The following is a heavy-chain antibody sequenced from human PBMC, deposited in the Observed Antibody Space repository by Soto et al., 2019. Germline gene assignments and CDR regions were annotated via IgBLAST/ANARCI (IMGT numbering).Heavy chain of an antibody. J-gene: IGHJ6*02. CDR1: GYIFTNYW. V-gene: IGHV5-10-1*01. Sequence: GESLKISCNGSGYIFTNYWISWVRQMPGKGLEWMGRIDPSDSYTNYSPSFQGHVTISADKSISTAYLQWSSLKASDTAMYFCARRIRSPSGLSHGMDVWGQGTTVTVSS. D-gene: IGHD4-17*01. CDR3: ARRIRSPSGLSHGMDV. CDR2: IDPSDSYT.